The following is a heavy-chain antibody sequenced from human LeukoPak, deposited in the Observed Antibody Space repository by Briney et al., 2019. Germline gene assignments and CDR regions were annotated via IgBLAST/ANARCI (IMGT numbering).Heavy chain of an antibody. CDR3: ARDIAGATKGGWFDT. CDR1: GYTFTNYD. J-gene: IGHJ5*02. D-gene: IGHD1-26*01. CDR2: MNPNSGNT. Sequence: ASVKVSCKASGYTFTNYDINWVRQATGQGLEWMGWMNPNSGNTGYAQKFQGRVTMTRNTSISTAYTELSSLRSEDTALYYCARDIAGATKGGWFDTWGQGTPVPVSS. V-gene: IGHV1-8*01.